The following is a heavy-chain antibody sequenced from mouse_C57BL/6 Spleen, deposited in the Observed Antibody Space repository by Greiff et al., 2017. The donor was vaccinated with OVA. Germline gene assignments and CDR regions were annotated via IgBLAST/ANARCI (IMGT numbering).Heavy chain of an antibody. CDR2: IDPSDSET. V-gene: IGHV1-52*01. D-gene: IGHD2-4*01. Sequence: QVQLQQPGAELVRPGSSVKLSCKASGYTFTSYWMHWVKQRPIQGLEWIGNIDPSDSETHYNQKFKDKATLTVDKSSSTAYMQLSSLTSEDSAVYYCAIVIYYDYDDFDYWGQGTTLTVSS. CDR1: GYTFTSYW. CDR3: AIVIYYDYDDFDY. J-gene: IGHJ2*01.